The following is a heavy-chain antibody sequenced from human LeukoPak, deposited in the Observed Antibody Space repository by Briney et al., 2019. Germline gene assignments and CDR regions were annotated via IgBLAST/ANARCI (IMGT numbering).Heavy chain of an antibody. CDR3: ARDGVDGYNQTFSYYYYMDV. J-gene: IGHJ6*03. Sequence: GGSLRLSCAASGFTFSSYAMHWVRQAPGKGLEYVSAISSNGGSTYYANSVKGRFTISRDNSKNTLYLQMGSLRAEDMAVYYCARDGVDGYNQTFSYYYYMDVWGKGTTVTISS. D-gene: IGHD5-24*01. CDR1: GFTFSSYA. CDR2: ISSNGGST. V-gene: IGHV3-64*01.